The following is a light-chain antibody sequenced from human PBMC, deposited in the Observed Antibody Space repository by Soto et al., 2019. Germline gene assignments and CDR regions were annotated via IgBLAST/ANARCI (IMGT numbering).Light chain of an antibody. Sequence: QSALTQPPSASGSPGQSVTFSCTGTSSDVGRYNFVSWYQQHPGKAPKLIIYEVDKRPSGVPDRFSGSKSGSTASLTVSGLQAEDEADYYCSSFAGSNTFVFGSGTKLTVL. CDR2: EVD. CDR1: SSDVGRYNF. CDR3: SSFAGSNTFV. V-gene: IGLV2-8*01. J-gene: IGLJ1*01.